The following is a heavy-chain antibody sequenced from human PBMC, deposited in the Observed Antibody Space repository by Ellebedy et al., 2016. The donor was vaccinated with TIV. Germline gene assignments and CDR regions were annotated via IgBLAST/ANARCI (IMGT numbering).Heavy chain of an antibody. CDR1: GGSPTGYY. CDR2: INPSGVI. Sequence: MPSETLSLTCAVSGGSPTGYYWSRICQPPGKGLEWIGEINPSGVINYDPSLKSRVTISADTSKNQVSLRLSSVSAADTAIYFCAKGLGGLQLWFDPWGQGTLVTVSS. D-gene: IGHD1-1*01. CDR3: AKGLGGLQLWFDP. V-gene: IGHV4-34*01. J-gene: IGHJ5*02.